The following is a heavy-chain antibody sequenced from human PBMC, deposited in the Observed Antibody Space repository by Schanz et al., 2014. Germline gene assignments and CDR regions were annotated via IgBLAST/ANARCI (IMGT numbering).Heavy chain of an antibody. CDR1: GGSLSGHY. CDR3: ARQAGATIPYFDY. J-gene: IGHJ4*02. Sequence: QVQLQQWGAGVLKPSETLSLTCVVSGGSLSGHYWSWIRQSPGKGLEWIGEINPNEGIHHNPSLKSRVAISVDMSKNQFSLKMSSLTAADTAVYYCARQAGATIPYFDYWGQGTLVTVSS. V-gene: IGHV4-34*01. CDR2: INPNEGI. D-gene: IGHD1-26*01.